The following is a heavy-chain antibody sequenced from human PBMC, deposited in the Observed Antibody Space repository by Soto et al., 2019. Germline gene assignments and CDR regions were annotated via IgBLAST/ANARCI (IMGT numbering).Heavy chain of an antibody. Sequence: GGSLRLSCAASGFTFGSNGMTWVRRAPGKGLEWVSAISAAGGTTYYADPVKGRFTISRDNAKNMLYLQMNSLRAEDTAVYYCATVPRHIAWLLELASFDYWGQGTPVNVSS. V-gene: IGHV3-23*01. J-gene: IGHJ4*02. CDR3: ATVPRHIAWLLELASFDY. CDR2: ISAAGGTT. CDR1: GFTFGSNG. D-gene: IGHD2-21*01.